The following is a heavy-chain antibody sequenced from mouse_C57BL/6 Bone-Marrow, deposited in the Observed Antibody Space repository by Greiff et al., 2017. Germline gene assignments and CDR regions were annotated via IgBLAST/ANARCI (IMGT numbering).Heavy chain of an antibody. CDR3: ASVLLYYYAIDY. Sequence: EVKLMESGGGLVKPGGSLKLSCAASGFTFSSYAMSWVSQTPEKRLEWVATISDGGSYTSYPDNGKGRFTISRDNAKNTLSLQMSHLKSEDTAMYYFASVLLYYYAIDYWGQGTSVSVSS. V-gene: IGHV5-4*03. CDR1: GFTFSSYA. CDR2: ISDGGSYT. J-gene: IGHJ4*01.